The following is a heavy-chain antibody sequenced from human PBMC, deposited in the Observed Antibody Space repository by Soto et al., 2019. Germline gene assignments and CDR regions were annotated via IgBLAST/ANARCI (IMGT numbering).Heavy chain of an antibody. J-gene: IGHJ6*02. CDR2: INHSGST. CDR1: GGSFSGYY. CDR3: ARSYDYVWCSYRYTGGYGMDF. V-gene: IGHV4-34*01. Sequence: LSLTCAVYGGSFSGYYWSWIRQPPGKGLEWIGEINHSGSTNYNPSLKSRVTISVDTSKNQFSLKLSSVTAADTAVYYCARSYDYVWCSYRYTGGYGMDFWGQGTTVTVSS. D-gene: IGHD3-16*02.